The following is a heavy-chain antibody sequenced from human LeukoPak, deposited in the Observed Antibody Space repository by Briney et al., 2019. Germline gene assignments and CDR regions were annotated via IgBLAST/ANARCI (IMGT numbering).Heavy chain of an antibody. D-gene: IGHD3-22*01. J-gene: IGHJ4*02. CDR1: GFTFSNYG. V-gene: IGHV3-23*01. CDR2: ISGTGGST. Sequence: GGSLRLSCAASGFTFSNYGINWARQAPGAGLEWVSSISGTGGSTFYADSIKGRFIISRDNSKNTLYLQMNSLRAEDTAVYYCAYSSSYTRQIDYWGQGTLVTVSS. CDR3: AYSSSYTRQIDY.